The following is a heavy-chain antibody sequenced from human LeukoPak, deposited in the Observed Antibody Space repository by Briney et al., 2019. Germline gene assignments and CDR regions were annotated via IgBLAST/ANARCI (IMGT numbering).Heavy chain of an antibody. J-gene: IGHJ4*02. Sequence: PGGSLRLSCAASGFTFSTYGMHWVRQAPGKGLEWVAFIQYDGGNEYYADSVKGRFTISRDNSKNTLYLQMNSLRAEDTAVYYCARDTTGYSSGWYRFDYWGQGTLVTVSS. CDR2: IQYDGGNE. CDR1: GFTFSTYG. D-gene: IGHD6-19*01. V-gene: IGHV3-30*02. CDR3: ARDTTGYSSGWYRFDY.